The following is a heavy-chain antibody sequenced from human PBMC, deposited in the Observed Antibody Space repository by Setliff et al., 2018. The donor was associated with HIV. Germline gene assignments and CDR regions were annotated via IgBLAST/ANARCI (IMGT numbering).Heavy chain of an antibody. CDR3: ARGGFGVVIIERLGVDY. J-gene: IGHJ4*02. V-gene: IGHV3-30*04. CDR2: ISYDGNNK. Sequence: GESLTISCAASGFTFNSYAMHWVRQAPGKGLQWASVISYDGNNKKYADSVKGRFTISRDNSKNTLYLQMNSLRAEDTAVYYCARGGFGVVIIERLGVDYWGQGTKVTVSS. CDR1: GFTFNSYA. D-gene: IGHD3-3*01.